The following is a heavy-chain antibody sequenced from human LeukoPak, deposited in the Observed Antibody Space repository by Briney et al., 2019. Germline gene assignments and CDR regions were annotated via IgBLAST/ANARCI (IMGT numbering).Heavy chain of an antibody. V-gene: IGHV1-18*01. CDR2: ISAYNGNT. D-gene: IGHD1-14*01. J-gene: IGHJ6*03. Sequence: GASVKVSCKASGYTFTSYGISWVRQAPGQGLEWMGWISAYNGNTNYAQKLQGRVTMTTDTSTSTAYMELRSLRSDDTAVYYCARGIHGILHYYYYMDVWGKGTTVTISS. CDR3: ARGIHGILHYYYYMDV. CDR1: GYTFTSYG.